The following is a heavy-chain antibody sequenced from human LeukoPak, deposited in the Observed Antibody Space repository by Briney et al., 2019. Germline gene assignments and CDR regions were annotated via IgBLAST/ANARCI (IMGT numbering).Heavy chain of an antibody. D-gene: IGHD6-19*01. CDR3: ARAPVASCRGAFCYPFDL. CDR2: TSSSDDGT. Sequence: GGSLRLSCAASGFPLSSYAMSWVRQVPGKGLEWVSATSSSDDGTYHADSVRGRFTIYRDNFRNTLYLQMNRLRVEDAALYYCARAPVASCRGAFCYPFDLWGQGVLVTVSS. V-gene: IGHV3-23*01. J-gene: IGHJ4*02. CDR1: GFPLSSYA.